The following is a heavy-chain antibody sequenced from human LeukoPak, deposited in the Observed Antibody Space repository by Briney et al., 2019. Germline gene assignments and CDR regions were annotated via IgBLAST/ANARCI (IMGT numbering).Heavy chain of an antibody. CDR1: GFRFSTYA. CDR2: ISGSGGNT. D-gene: IGHD1-1*01. V-gene: IGHV3-23*01. J-gene: IGHJ4*02. Sequence: SGGSLRLSCAASGFRFSTYAMSWVRQAPGKGLEWVSGISGSGGNTYYADSVKGRFTISRDNSKNTLYLQMNSLRAEDTAVYYCAKATGTFYYFDYWGQGTLVTVSS. CDR3: AKATGTFYYFDY.